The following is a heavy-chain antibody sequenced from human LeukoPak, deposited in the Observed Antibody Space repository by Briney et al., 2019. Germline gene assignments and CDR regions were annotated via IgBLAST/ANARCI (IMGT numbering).Heavy chain of an antibody. CDR3: ARDRGTYWYFDL. CDR2: IYNTGSA. D-gene: IGHD3-16*01. V-gene: IGHV4-31*03. CDR1: GASINSGPYY. J-gene: IGHJ2*01. Sequence: NASQTLSLTCTVSGASINSGPYYWAWFRQHPGKGLEWIGYIYNTGSAHFNPSLKSRLTIFLDMSNNQVALNLRSVTAADTAVYYCARDRGTYWYFDLWGRGTLVTVSS.